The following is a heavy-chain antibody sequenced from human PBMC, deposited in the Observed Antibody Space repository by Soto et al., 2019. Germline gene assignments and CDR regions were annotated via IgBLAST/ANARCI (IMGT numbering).Heavy chain of an antibody. V-gene: IGHV3-7*01. CDR2: IKEDGSEK. CDR1: GGSIRSYY. Sequence: PSETLSLTCTVSGGSIRSYYWSWIRQAPGKGLEWVAGIKEDGSEKYYVDFVKGRFTISRDNVENSLYLQMNSLRGEDTAVYFCARDRGYSCFDYWGLGTLVTVSS. J-gene: IGHJ4*02. D-gene: IGHD5-18*01. CDR3: ARDRGYSCFDY.